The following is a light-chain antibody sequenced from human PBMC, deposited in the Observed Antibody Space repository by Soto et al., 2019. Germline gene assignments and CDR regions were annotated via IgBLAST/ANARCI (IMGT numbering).Light chain of an antibody. CDR3: QQYFTSPWT. CDR2: WAS. J-gene: IGKJ1*01. CDR1: QSVLKSSNNMNY. Sequence: DIVMTQSPDSLAVSLGERATINCKSSQSVLKSSNNMNYLAWYQQKPRQPPKLLINWASTRESGVPDRFSGSGSGTDFTLTISSLQAEDVAVYYCQQYFTSPWTFGQGTKVEI. V-gene: IGKV4-1*01.